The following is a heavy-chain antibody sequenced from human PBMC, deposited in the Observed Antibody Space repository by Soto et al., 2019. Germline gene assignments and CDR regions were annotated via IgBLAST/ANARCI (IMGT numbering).Heavy chain of an antibody. Sequence: SETLSRTCTVSGGSISSGGYYWSWIRQHPGKGLEWIGYIYYSGSTYYNPSLKSRVTISVDTSKNQFSLKLSSVTAADTAVYYCARAGYDYAGQWGQGTLVTVSS. CDR1: GGSISSGGYY. CDR3: ARAGYDYAGQ. CDR2: IYYSGST. J-gene: IGHJ4*02. D-gene: IGHD3-16*01. V-gene: IGHV4-31*03.